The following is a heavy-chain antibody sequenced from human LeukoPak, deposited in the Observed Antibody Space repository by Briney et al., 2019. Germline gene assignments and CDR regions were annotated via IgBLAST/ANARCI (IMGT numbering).Heavy chain of an antibody. CDR3: AKHTWYSSGWSLFDY. D-gene: IGHD6-19*01. J-gene: IGHJ4*02. CDR2: LSGSGGST. V-gene: IGHV3-23*01. Sequence: GGSLRRSCAASGFTFSSYAMGWLRQAPGKGLEGGSALSGSGGSTYYADSVKGRFTISRDNSKNTLDLQMNSLRAEDTAVYYCAKHTWYSSGWSLFDYWGQGTLVTVSS. CDR1: GFTFSSYA.